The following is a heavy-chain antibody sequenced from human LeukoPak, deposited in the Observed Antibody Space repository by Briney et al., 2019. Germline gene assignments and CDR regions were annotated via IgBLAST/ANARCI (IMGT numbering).Heavy chain of an antibody. CDR1: GGSISSSSYY. CDR3: ARGNSGYV. CDR2: IYYSGST. V-gene: IGHV4-39*07. Sequence: PSETLSLTCTVSGGSISSSSYYWGWIRQPPGKGLEWIGSIYYSGSTYYNPSLKSRVTISVDTSKNQFSLKLSSVTAADTAVYYCARGNSGYVWGQGALVTVSS. D-gene: IGHD5-12*01. J-gene: IGHJ4*02.